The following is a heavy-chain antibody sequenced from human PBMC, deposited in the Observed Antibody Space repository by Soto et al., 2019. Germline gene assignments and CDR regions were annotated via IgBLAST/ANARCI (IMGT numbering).Heavy chain of an antibody. CDR3: ARSIDP. J-gene: IGHJ5*02. V-gene: IGHV4-31*03. CDR2: IYYSGST. CDR1: GGSISSGGYY. Sequence: QVQLQESGPGLVKPSQTLSLTCTVSGGSISSGGYYWSCIRQHPGKGLEWIGYIYYSGSTYYNPSLNSRFTISVDTSNNQFSLKLSSVTAADTAVYYCARSIDPWGQGTLVTVSS.